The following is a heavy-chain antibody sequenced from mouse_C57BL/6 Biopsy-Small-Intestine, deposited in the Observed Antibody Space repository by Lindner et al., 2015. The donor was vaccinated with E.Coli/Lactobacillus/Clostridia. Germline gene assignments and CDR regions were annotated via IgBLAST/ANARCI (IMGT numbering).Heavy chain of an antibody. V-gene: IGHV2-3*01. CDR2: IWGDGST. CDR3: AKCLYGYYWYFDV. Sequence: VQLQELDLAWWRPHTSLSITCTVSGFSLTSYGVSWVRQPPGKGLEWLGVIWGDGSTNYHSALISRLSISKDNSKSQVFLKLNSLQTDDTATYYCAKCLYGYYWYFDVWGTGTTVTVSS. CDR1: GFSLTSYG. D-gene: IGHD2-2*01. J-gene: IGHJ1*03.